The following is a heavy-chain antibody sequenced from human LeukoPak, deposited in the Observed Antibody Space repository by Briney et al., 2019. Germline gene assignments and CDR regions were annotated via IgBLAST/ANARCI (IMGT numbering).Heavy chain of an antibody. V-gene: IGHV3-48*01. CDR1: GFTFSSYS. CDR3: ARDWNYYYMDV. CDR2: ISSSSSTI. D-gene: IGHD3-3*01. Sequence: GGSLRLSCAASGFTFSSYSMNWVRQAPGKGLEWVSYISSSSSTIYYADSVKGRFTISRDNAKNSLYLQMNSLRAEDTAVYYCARDWNYYYMDVWGKGTTVTVSS. J-gene: IGHJ6*03.